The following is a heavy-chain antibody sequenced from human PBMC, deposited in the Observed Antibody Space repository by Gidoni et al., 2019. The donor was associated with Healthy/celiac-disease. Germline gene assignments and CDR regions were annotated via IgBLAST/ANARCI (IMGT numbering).Heavy chain of an antibody. J-gene: IGHJ5*02. V-gene: IGHV4-39*01. Sequence: QLQLQESGPGLVKPSETLSLTCTVSGGSISSSSYYWGWIRQPPGKGLEWIGSIYYSGSTYYNPSLKSRVTISVDTSKNQFSLKLSSVTAADTAVYYCARHQRLGELGFWWFDPWGQGTLVTVSS. CDR2: IYYSGST. CDR1: GGSISSSSYY. D-gene: IGHD3-16*01. CDR3: ARHQRLGELGFWWFDP.